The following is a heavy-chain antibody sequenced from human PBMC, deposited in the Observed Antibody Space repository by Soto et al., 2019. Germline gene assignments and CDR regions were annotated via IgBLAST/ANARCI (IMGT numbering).Heavy chain of an antibody. D-gene: IGHD1-26*01. CDR3: ARDSGSYQGVLPVFDY. V-gene: IGHV1-18*01. CDR1: GYTFTSYG. Sequence: ASVKVSCKASGYTFTSYGISWVRQAPGQGLEWMGWISAYNGNTNYAQKLQGRVTMTTDTSTSTAYMELRSLRSDDTAVYYCARDSGSYQGVLPVFDYWGQGTLVTVSS. J-gene: IGHJ4*02. CDR2: ISAYNGNT.